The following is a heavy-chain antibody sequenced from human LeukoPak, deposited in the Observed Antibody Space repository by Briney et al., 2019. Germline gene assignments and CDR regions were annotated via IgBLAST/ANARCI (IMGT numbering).Heavy chain of an antibody. Sequence: GASVKVSCKASGYTFTGYYMHWVRQAPGQGLEWMGWINPNSGGTNYAQKFQGRVTMTRDTSISTAYMELSRLRSDDTGVYYCARVDCSGGSCYSFYWGQGTLVTVSS. CDR3: ARVDCSGGSCYSFY. D-gene: IGHD2-15*01. J-gene: IGHJ4*02. CDR2: INPNSGGT. CDR1: GYTFTGYY. V-gene: IGHV1-2*02.